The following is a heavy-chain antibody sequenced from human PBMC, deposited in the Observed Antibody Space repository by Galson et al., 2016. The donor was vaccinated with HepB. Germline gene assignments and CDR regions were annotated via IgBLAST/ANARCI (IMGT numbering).Heavy chain of an antibody. CDR3: ARDCGGRCYSEFGYQYYYGMDV. D-gene: IGHD2-15*01. V-gene: IGHV1-69*06. CDR1: RGTFSNYA. CDR2: IIPIFGTA. Sequence: SVKVSCKASRGTFSNYAITWVRQAPGQGLEWMGGIIPIFGTANYAQKYQGRVTITADKSTSTAYMELRSLRSEDTAVYYCARDCGGRCYSEFGYQYYYGMDVWGQGTTVTVS. J-gene: IGHJ6*02.